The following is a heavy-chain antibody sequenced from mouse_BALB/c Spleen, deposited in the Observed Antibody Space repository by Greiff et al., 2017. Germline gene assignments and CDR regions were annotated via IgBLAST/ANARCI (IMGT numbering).Heavy chain of an antibody. D-gene: IGHD2-1*01. CDR1: GYSITSDYA. CDR2: ISYSGST. J-gene: IGHJ1*01. CDR3: AEGNYGGYFDV. Sequence: EVQLVESGPGLVKPSQSLSLTCTVTGYSITSDYAWNWIRQFPGNKLEWMGYISYSGSTSYNPSLKSRISITRDTSKNQFFLQLNSVTTEDTATYYCAEGNYGGYFDVWGAGTTVTVSS. V-gene: IGHV3-2*02.